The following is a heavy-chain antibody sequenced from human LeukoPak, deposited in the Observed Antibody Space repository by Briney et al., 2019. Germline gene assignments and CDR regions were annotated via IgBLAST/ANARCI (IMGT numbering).Heavy chain of an antibody. CDR3: ARAPNDSSGYYWENAFDI. CDR1: GGSISSSSYY. Sequence: SETLSLTCTVSGGSISSSSYYWGWIRQPPGKGLEWIGSIYYSGSTYYNPSLKSRVTISVDTSKNQFSLKLSSVTAADTAVYYCARAPNDSSGYYWENAFDIWGQGTMVTVSS. V-gene: IGHV4-39*07. CDR2: IYYSGST. J-gene: IGHJ3*02. D-gene: IGHD3-22*01.